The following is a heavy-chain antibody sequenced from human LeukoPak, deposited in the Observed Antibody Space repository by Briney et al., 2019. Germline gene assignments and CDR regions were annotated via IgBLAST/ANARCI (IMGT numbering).Heavy chain of an antibody. D-gene: IGHD1-26*01. V-gene: IGHV3-53*01. Sequence: GGSLRLSCAASGFTFSNYGMSWVRQGPGKGLEWVSLIYSGGSTDYAGCVKGRFTIYRDNSKNTLYLQMNSLRAEDTAVYYCARGGDIVGTSRSAFDIWGQGTMVTVSS. J-gene: IGHJ3*02. CDR3: ARGGDIVGTSRSAFDI. CDR2: IYSGGST. CDR1: GFTFSNYG.